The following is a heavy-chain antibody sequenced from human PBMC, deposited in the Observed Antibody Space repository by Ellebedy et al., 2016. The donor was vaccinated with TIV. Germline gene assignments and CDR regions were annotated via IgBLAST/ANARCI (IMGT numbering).Heavy chain of an antibody. CDR3: ARGSGPNWFDP. D-gene: IGHD6-19*01. V-gene: IGHV1-18*01. Sequence: AASVKVSCQASGYTFNRYGINWVRQAAGQGLAWMGWISCYSGKTEYSQKFQGRATMTTETSTTTGYMELRSLTSDDTAIYYCARGSGPNWFDPWGQGTLVAVSS. CDR2: ISCYSGKT. CDR1: GYTFNRYG. J-gene: IGHJ5*02.